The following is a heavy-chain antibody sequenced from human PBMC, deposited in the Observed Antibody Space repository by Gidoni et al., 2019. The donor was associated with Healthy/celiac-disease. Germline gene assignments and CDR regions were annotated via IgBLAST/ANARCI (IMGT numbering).Heavy chain of an antibody. Sequence: QVQLVESGGGVVQPGRSLRLSCEASGFTFSSYAMHWVRQAPGKGLEWVAVISYDGSNKYYADSVKGRFTISRDNSKNTLYLQMNSLRAEDTAVYYCARSGGYGMDVWGQGTTVTVSS. CDR3: ARSGGYGMDV. D-gene: IGHD3-16*01. J-gene: IGHJ6*02. V-gene: IGHV3-30-3*01. CDR1: GFTFSSYA. CDR2: ISYDGSNK.